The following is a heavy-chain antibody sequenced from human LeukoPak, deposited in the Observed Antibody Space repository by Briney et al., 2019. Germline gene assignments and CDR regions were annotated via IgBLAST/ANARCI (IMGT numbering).Heavy chain of an antibody. CDR3: ARQAYQLPFYYFDY. CDR1: GGSISSGSYY. V-gene: IGHV4-39*01. CDR2: IYSSGST. J-gene: IGHJ4*02. Sequence: SETLSLTCTVSGGSISSGSYYWGWIRQPPGKGLEWIGSIYSSGSTYYNPSLKSRVTVSVDTSKNQFSLKLSSVTAADTAIYYCARQAYQLPFYYFDYWGQGTLVTVSS. D-gene: IGHD2-2*01.